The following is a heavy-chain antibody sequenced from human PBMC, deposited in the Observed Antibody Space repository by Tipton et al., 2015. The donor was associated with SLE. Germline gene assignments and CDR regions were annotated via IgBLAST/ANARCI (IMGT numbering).Heavy chain of an antibody. CDR2: IFYSGGT. V-gene: IGHV4-59*11. D-gene: IGHD6-19*01. J-gene: IGHJ4*02. CDR1: RASTGSHH. Sequence: LRLPCTVSRASTGSHHWTWIRQPPGKGLEWLGNIFYSGGTNHSPFLNSRITISVDMSKNQLSLNGISMTAANTAVYYCARLAVAGMWYYFDFWGQGAPVTVSS. CDR3: ARLAVAGMWYYFDF.